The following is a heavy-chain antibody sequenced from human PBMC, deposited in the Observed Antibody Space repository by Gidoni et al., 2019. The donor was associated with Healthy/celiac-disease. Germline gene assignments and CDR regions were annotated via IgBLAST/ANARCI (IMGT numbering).Heavy chain of an antibody. CDR3: ARARADYYDSSGYYYVFHDY. V-gene: IGHV4-59*01. D-gene: IGHD3-22*01. J-gene: IGHJ4*02. Sequence: QVQLQESGPGLVKPSETLSLTCTVSGGSISSYYWSWIRQPPGKGLEWIGYIYYSGSTNYNPSLKSRVTISVDTSKNQFSLKLSSVTAADTAVYYCARARADYYDSSGYYYVFHDYWGQGTLVTVSS. CDR2: IYYSGST. CDR1: GGSISSYY.